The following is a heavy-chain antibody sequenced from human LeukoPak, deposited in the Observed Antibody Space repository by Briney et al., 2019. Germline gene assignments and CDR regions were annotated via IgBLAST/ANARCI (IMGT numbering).Heavy chain of an antibody. D-gene: IGHD4-17*01. CDR2: ISYSGDT. Sequence: PSETLSLTCAGSDSSINSGFYWGWIRQPPGKGLEWIGSISYSGDTSYSPSLKSRATISVDPSKKQFSLKLSSVPAADTAVYSCARRVGNYGDGAFDIWSQGTMVTVSS. CDR1: DSSINSGFY. CDR3: ARRVGNYGDGAFDI. J-gene: IGHJ3*02. V-gene: IGHV4-38-2*01.